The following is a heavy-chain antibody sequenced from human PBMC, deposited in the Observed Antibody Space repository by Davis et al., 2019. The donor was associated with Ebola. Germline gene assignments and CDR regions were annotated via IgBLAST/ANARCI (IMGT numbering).Heavy chain of an antibody. CDR3: ARGLYDYVWGSYRQDAFDI. D-gene: IGHD3-16*02. CDR1: GFTSSSYE. CDR2: ISSSGTPT. Sequence: PGGSLRLSCPASGFTSSSYEMNWVRQAPEKGLEWVSYISSSGTPTYYADSVKGRFTISRDNAKNSLYLQMNSVRAENTAVYYCARGLYDYVWGSYRQDAFDIWGQGTMVTVSS. J-gene: IGHJ3*02. V-gene: IGHV3-48*03.